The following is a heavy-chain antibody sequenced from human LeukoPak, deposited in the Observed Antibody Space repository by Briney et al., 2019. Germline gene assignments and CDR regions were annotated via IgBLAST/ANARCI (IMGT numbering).Heavy chain of an antibody. V-gene: IGHV4-34*01. Sequence: SETLSLTCGVYGGSLTNNYWHWIRQSPGKGLEWIGEVNDRGGTNKNPSLDPRLTMSVDTSRNQFSLKLNSVTAADSAVYYCGRPALAVAGWGRALDIWGHGTMVTVAS. CDR1: GGSLTNNY. J-gene: IGHJ3*02. CDR2: VNDRGGT. CDR3: GRPALAVAGWGRALDI. D-gene: IGHD6-19*01.